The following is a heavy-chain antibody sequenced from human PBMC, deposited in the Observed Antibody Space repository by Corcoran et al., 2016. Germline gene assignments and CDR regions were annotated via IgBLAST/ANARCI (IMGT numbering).Heavy chain of an antibody. CDR3: ASAGGVGQLLWGPHYAFDI. CDR2: ISSSSSYI. D-gene: IGHD2-2*01. CDR1: GFTFSSYS. V-gene: IGHV3-21*01. Sequence: EVQLVESGGGLVKPGGSLRLSCAASGFTFSSYSMNWVRQAPGKGLEWVSSISSSSSYIYYADSVKGRFTISRDNAKNSLYLQMNSLRAEDTAVYYCASAGGVGQLLWGPHYAFDIWGQGTMVTVSS. J-gene: IGHJ3*02.